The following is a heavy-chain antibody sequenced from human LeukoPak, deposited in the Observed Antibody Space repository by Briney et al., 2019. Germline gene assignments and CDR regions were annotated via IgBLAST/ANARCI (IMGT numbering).Heavy chain of an antibody. J-gene: IGHJ3*02. D-gene: IGHD3-3*01. CDR3: AGSYYDFWSGYPGAFDI. V-gene: IGHV5-51*01. CDR2: IYPGDSDT. Sequence: GESLKISCKGSGYSFTSYWIGWVRQMPGKGLECMGIIYPGDSDTRYSPSFQGQVTISADKSISTAYLQWSSLKASDTAMYYCAGSYYDFWSGYPGAFDIWGQGTMVTVSS. CDR1: GYSFTSYW.